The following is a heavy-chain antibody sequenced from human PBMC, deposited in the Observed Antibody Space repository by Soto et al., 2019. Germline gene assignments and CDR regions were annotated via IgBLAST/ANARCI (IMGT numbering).Heavy chain of an antibody. V-gene: IGHV4-34*01. CDR3: ARVQREDIVVVVAATNSYYYGMDV. CDR1: GGSFSAYY. J-gene: IGHJ6*02. D-gene: IGHD2-15*01. CDR2: INHSGST. Sequence: QVQLQQWGAGLLKPSETLSLTCAVYGGSFSAYYWGWIRQPPGSGLEWIGEINHSGSTNFNPSLKRRVXXSVDTSKNQXSXXXSXXTAADAAVYYCARVQREDIVVVVAATNSYYYGMDVWGQGTTVTVSS.